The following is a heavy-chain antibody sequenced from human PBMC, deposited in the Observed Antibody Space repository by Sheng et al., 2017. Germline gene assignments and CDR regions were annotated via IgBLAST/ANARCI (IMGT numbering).Heavy chain of an antibody. CDR1: GFTVSSNY. J-gene: IGHJ4*02. D-gene: IGHD1-26*01. V-gene: IGHV3-66*01. Sequence: PASGFTVSSNYMSWVRQAPGKGLEWVSVIYSGGSTYYADSVKGRFTISRDNSKNTLYLQMNSLRAEDTAVYYCARGGSYLDYWGQGTLVTVSS. CDR2: IYSGGST. CDR3: ARGGSYLDY.